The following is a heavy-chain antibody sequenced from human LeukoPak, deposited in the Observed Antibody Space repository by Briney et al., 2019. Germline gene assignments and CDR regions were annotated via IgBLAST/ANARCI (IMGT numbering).Heavy chain of an antibody. J-gene: IGHJ4*02. V-gene: IGHV3-43*02. Sequence: PGGSLRLSCAASGFTFGGFAMHWVRQAPVRGLEGVSFVTGGGTTYYADSVRGRFTISRDNSKNSLYLQMNTLRTEDTAFYYCAKDTGSGWDFDSWGQGTLVTVSS. CDR3: AKDTGSGWDFDS. CDR1: GFTFGGFA. D-gene: IGHD6-19*01. CDR2: VTGGGTT.